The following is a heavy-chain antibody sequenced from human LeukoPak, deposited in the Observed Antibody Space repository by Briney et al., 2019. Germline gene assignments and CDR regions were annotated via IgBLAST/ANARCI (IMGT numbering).Heavy chain of an antibody. Sequence: GGSLRLSCAASGLTVSSNYMSLVRQAPGKGLEWVSVIYSGGSTYYADSAKGRFTISRDNSKNTLYLQMNSLRAEDTAVYYCARDNWGSPLDYWGQGTLVTVSS. J-gene: IGHJ4*02. V-gene: IGHV3-66*01. CDR1: GLTVSSNY. D-gene: IGHD7-27*01. CDR2: IYSGGST. CDR3: ARDNWGSPLDY.